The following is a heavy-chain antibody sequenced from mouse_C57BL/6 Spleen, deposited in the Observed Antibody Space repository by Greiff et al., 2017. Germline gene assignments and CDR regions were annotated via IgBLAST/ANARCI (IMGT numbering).Heavy chain of an antibody. CDR2: ISYSGST. D-gene: IGHD2-3*01. V-gene: IGHV3-8*01. Sequence: VQLKQSGPGLAKPSQTLSLTCSVTGYSITSDYWNWIRKFPGHKLEYMGNISYSGSTYYNPSLKSRISITRDTSTNQYYLQLNSVTTEDTATDYCARSRLYDGYYYFDYWGQGTTLTVSS. J-gene: IGHJ2*01. CDR3: ARSRLYDGYYYFDY. CDR1: GYSITSDY.